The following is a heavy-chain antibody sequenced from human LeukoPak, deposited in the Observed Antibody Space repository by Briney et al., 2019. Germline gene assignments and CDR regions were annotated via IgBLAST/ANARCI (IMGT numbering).Heavy chain of an antibody. CDR3: AREGSYSQKFDH. V-gene: IGHV3-21*01. D-gene: IGHD1-26*01. CDR2: ISSGSDYI. CDR1: GFSFSSYT. Sequence: GGSLRLSCAASGFSFSSYTMNWVRQAPGKGLEGVSSISSGSDYIYYADSVKGRFTISRDNAKNSLYLQMNSLRAEDTAVYFCAREGSYSQKFDHWGQGTQVTVSS. J-gene: IGHJ5*02.